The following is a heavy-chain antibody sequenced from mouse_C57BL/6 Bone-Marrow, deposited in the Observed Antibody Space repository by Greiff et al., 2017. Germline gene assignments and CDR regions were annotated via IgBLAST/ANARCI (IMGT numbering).Heavy chain of an antibody. V-gene: IGHV1-82*01. CDR1: GYAFSSSW. CDR3: AVYDGSRYDDMDY. Sequence: QVQLQQSGPELVKPGASVKISCKASGYAFSSSWMNWVKQRPGKGLEWIGRIYPGDGDTNYNGKLKGKATLTADKSSSTACMQLSSLTSEDSVVYFCAVYDGSRYDDMDYWGQRSSVTVSS. CDR2: IYPGDGDT. J-gene: IGHJ4*01. D-gene: IGHD1-1*01.